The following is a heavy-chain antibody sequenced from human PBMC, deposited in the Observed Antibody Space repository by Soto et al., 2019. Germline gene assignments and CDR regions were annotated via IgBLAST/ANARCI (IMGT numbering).Heavy chain of an antibody. D-gene: IGHD6-19*01. V-gene: IGHV3-48*02. J-gene: IGHJ4*02. CDR1: GFTFSSYS. CDR2: ISSSSSTI. Sequence: EVQLVESGGGLVQPGGSLRLSCAASGFTFSSYSMNWVRQAPGKGLEWVSYISSSSSTIYYADSVKGRFTISRDNAKNSLYLQMNSLRDEDTAVYYCAREEIAVACTVFDYWGQGTLVTVSS. CDR3: AREEIAVACTVFDY.